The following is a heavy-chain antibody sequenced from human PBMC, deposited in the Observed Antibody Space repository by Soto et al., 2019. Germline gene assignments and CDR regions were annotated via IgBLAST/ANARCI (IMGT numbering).Heavy chain of an antibody. CDR3: ARESYYYDSSTFDI. Sequence: EVQLVEFGGGLVQPGGSLRLSCAASGFTFSSYIMNWVRQAPGKGLEWVSYISRSSRTIYYADSVKGRFTISRDNAKNSLYLQMNSLRDEDTSVYYCARESYYYDSSTFDIWGQGTMVTVSS. V-gene: IGHV3-48*02. CDR1: GFTFSSYI. D-gene: IGHD3-22*01. CDR2: ISRSSRTI. J-gene: IGHJ3*02.